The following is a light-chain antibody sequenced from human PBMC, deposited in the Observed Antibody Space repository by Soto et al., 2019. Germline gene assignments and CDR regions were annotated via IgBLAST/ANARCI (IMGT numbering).Light chain of an antibody. CDR2: GAS. J-gene: IGKJ1*01. Sequence: EIVLTQSPGTLSLSPGERATLSCRASQSVSSNFLAWYQQKPGQAPRLLIYGASSRATGIPDRFSGSGSGTDFTLTISRLEPEDFAVYYCRQYGSSPPWTFGQGTKVEIK. CDR1: QSVSSNF. V-gene: IGKV3-20*01. CDR3: RQYGSSPPWT.